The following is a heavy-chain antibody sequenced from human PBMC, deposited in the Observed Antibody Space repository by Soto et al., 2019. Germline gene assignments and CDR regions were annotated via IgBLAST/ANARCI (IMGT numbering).Heavy chain of an antibody. CDR2: ISGSGGST. CDR1: GFTFSSYA. D-gene: IGHD3-3*01. V-gene: IGHV3-23*01. J-gene: IGHJ4*02. Sequence: GGSLRLSCAASGFTFSSYAMSWVRQAPGKGLEWVSAISGSGGSTYYADSVKGRFPISRDNAKNTLYLQMNSLRAEDAAVDYCAKDVWTGSLPDGFDDWGQGTLVTVSS. CDR3: AKDVWTGSLPDGFDD.